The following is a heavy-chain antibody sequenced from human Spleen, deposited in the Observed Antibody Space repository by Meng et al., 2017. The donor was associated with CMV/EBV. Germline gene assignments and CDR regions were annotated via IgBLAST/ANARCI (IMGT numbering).Heavy chain of an antibody. Sequence: AVSGGSISNSNWWSWVRQPPGKGLEWIGEIYHSGDTNYNPSLKSRVTISIDKSKNQLSLKLSSVTAADTALYYCARAALQRGAPFDFWGQGTLVTVSS. V-gene: IGHV4-4*02. D-gene: IGHD2-15*01. CDR1: GGSISNSNW. CDR3: ARAALQRGAPFDF. CDR2: IYHSGDT. J-gene: IGHJ4*02.